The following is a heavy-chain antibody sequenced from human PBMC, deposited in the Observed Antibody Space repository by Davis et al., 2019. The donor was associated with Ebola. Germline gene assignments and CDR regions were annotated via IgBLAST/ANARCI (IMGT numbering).Heavy chain of an antibody. J-gene: IGHJ6*02. D-gene: IGHD3-3*01. CDR3: ARDHGHYDFWSGRPYYGMDV. CDR2: IIPILGIA. Sequence: SVKVSCKASGGTFSSYAISWVRQAPGQGLEWMGRIIPILGIANYAQKFQGRVTITADKSTSTAYMELSSLRSEDTAVYYCARDHGHYDFWSGRPYYGMDVWGQGTTVTVSS. CDR1: GGTFSSYA. V-gene: IGHV1-69*04.